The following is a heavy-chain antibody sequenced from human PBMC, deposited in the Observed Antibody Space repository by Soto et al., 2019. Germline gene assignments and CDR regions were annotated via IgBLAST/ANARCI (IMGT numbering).Heavy chain of an antibody. CDR3: ARSSTGWYMDV. V-gene: IGHV4-39*01. J-gene: IGHJ6*03. CDR2: IYYSGST. CDR1: GGSISSSSYY. D-gene: IGHD6-19*01. Sequence: PSETLSLTCTVSGGSISSSSYYWGWIRQPPGKVLEWIVSIYYSGSTYYNPSLKSRVTISLDTSNNQFSLKLSSVTSAYTAVYYCARSSTGWYMDVWGKVTTVTVSS.